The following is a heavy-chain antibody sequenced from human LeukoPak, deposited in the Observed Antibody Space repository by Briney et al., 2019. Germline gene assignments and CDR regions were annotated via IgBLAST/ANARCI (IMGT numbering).Heavy chain of an antibody. J-gene: IGHJ2*01. V-gene: IGHV4-59*01. D-gene: IGHD7-27*01. CDR2: IYYSGST. CDR1: GGSISSYY. Sequence: SETLSLTCTVSGGSISSYYWSWLRQPPGKGLEWLGYIYYSGSTNYNPSLKSRVTISVDTSKNQFSLKLSSVTAADTAVYYCASSELGTSYWYFELWGRGTLVTVSS. CDR3: ASSELGTSYWYFEL.